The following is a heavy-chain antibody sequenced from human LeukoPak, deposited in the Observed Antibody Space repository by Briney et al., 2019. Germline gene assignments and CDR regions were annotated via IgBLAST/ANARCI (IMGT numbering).Heavy chain of an antibody. D-gene: IGHD1-14*01. V-gene: IGHV4-39*07. CDR1: GDSISSSSYY. Sequence: SETLSLTCTASGDSISSSSYYWGWIRQPPGKGLEWIGSIYYSGSTYYNPSLKSRVTISVDTSKNQFSLKLSSVTAADTAVYYCARSTTGNQFDYWGPGTLVTVSS. J-gene: IGHJ4*02. CDR2: IYYSGST. CDR3: ARSTTGNQFDY.